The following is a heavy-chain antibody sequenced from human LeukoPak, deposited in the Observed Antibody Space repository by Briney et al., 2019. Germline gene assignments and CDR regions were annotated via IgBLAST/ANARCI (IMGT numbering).Heavy chain of an antibody. Sequence: ASVKVSCKASGYTFINYGISWVRQAPGQGLEWMGWISGYNGNTNYAQKLQGRVTMTTDTSTSTAYMELRSLRSDDTAVYYCARIATVRSDYYYYMDVWGKGTTVTVSS. CDR1: GYTFINYG. CDR3: ARIATVRSDYYYYMDV. D-gene: IGHD4-11*01. J-gene: IGHJ6*03. V-gene: IGHV1-18*01. CDR2: ISGYNGNT.